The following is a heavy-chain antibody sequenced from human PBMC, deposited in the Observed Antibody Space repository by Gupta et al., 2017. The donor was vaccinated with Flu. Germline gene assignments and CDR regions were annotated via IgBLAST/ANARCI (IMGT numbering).Heavy chain of an antibody. V-gene: IGHV3-15*01. CDR1: AS. Sequence: ASMSWFRQAPGKGLEWIARIKNNNFDRGTTDYAVFVRGRFTISRDDSKDTLYLQMNSLKTEDTAVYYCTTDDYYDGYISHEGFGTWGQGTLVTVSS. CDR3: TTDDYYDGYISHEGFGT. J-gene: IGHJ5*02. CDR2: IKNNNFDRGTT. D-gene: IGHD3-22*01.